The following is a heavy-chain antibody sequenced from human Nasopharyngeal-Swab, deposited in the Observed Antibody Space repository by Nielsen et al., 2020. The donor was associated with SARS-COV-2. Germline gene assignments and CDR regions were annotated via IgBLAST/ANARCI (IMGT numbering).Heavy chain of an antibody. CDR2: INAGNGNT. J-gene: IGHJ5*02. Sequence: WVRQAPGQRLEWMGWINAGNGNTKYSQKFQGRVTITRDTSASTAYMELSSLRSEDTAVYYCARGCSSTSCPQGAGWFDPWGQGTLVTVSS. CDR3: ARGCSSTSCPQGAGWFDP. D-gene: IGHD2-2*01. V-gene: IGHV1-3*01.